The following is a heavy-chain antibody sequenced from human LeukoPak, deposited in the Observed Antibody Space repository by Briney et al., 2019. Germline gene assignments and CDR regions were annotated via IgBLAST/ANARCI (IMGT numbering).Heavy chain of an antibody. CDR1: GGSISSYY. CDR2: IYYSGST. V-gene: IGHV4-39*01. D-gene: IGHD6-13*01. Sequence: SETLSLTCTVSGGSISSYYWGWIRQPPGKGLEWIGSIYYSGSTYYNPSLKSRVTISVDTSKNQFSLKLSSVTAADTAVYYCARHPRAAAGTGYFQHWGQGTLVTVSS. CDR3: ARHPRAAAGTGYFQH. J-gene: IGHJ1*01.